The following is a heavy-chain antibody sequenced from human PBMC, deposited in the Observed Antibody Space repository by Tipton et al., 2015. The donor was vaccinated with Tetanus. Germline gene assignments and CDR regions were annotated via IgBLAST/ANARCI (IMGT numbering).Heavy chain of an antibody. CDR2: IYPHDSST. CDR3: ARRRSAVLSGSYHWYFDL. V-gene: IGHV5-51*01. CDR1: GYSFPHSW. Sequence: QLVQSGAEMKKPGESLKVSCKTSGYSFPHSWIGWVRQTPGEGLEWMGIIYPHDSSTRYNPSFEGQVTFSVDKSTDTAYLQWTSLKASDTGMYYCARRRSAVLSGSYHWYFDLWGRGTRVTVSS. D-gene: IGHD3-3*01. J-gene: IGHJ2*01.